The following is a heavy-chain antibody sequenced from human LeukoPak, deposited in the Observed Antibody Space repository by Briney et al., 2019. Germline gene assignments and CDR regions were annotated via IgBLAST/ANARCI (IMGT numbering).Heavy chain of an antibody. D-gene: IGHD6-13*01. CDR1: EFTLSNYW. CDR2: IGQDGNEK. Sequence: GGSLRLSCAGAEFTLSNYWMSWVRQAPGKGLEWVANIGQDGNEKYYVDSVKGRFTISRDNAKNSLYLQMNSLRVEDTAVYYCARLRAAQTYDYWGLGTLVTVSS. J-gene: IGHJ4*02. CDR3: ARLRAAQTYDY. V-gene: IGHV3-7*04.